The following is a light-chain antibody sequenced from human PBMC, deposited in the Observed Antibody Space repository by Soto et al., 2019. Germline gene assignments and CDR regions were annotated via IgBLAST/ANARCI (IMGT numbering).Light chain of an antibody. Sequence: QSALTQPASVSGSPGQSITISCTGTSSDVGSYNLVSWYQQHPGKAPKLMIYEGSKRPSGVSNRFSGSKSGNTASLTISGLQAADEADYYCCSYAGSPWVFGGGTKLTVL. J-gene: IGLJ3*02. CDR3: CSYAGSPWV. V-gene: IGLV2-23*01. CDR1: SSDVGSYNL. CDR2: EGS.